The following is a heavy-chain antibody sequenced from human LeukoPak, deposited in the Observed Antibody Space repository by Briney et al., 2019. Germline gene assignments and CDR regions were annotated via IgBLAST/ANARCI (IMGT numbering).Heavy chain of an antibody. Sequence: ASVKVSCKASGGTFSSYAISWVRQAPGQGLEWMGGIIPIFGTANYAQKFQGRVTITTDESTSTAYMELSSLRSEDTAVYYCARDGSGYYAHDAFDIWGQGTMVTVSS. V-gene: IGHV1-69*05. CDR2: IIPIFGTA. CDR1: GGTFSSYA. CDR3: ARDGSGYYAHDAFDI. D-gene: IGHD3-22*01. J-gene: IGHJ3*02.